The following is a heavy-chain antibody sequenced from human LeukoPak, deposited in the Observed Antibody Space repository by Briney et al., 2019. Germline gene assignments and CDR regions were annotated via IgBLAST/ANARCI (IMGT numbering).Heavy chain of an antibody. J-gene: IGHJ5*02. Sequence: ASVKVSCKASGYTFTSFGISWVRQAPGQRLEWMGWISVYDGNTNYAQNFQGRISMTTDTSTSTAYMELRSLRSDDTAMYYCARVRTWLDPWGQGTLVTVSS. CDR3: ARVRTWLDP. CDR1: GYTFTSFG. V-gene: IGHV1-18*01. CDR2: ISVYDGNT.